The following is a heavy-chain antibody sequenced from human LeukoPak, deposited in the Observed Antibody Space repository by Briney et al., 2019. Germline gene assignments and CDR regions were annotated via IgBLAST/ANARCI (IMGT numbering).Heavy chain of an antibody. CDR3: ARGTGYTYGFTGRERTKSRLDY. Sequence: GGSLRLSCAASGFTFSSYTLHWVRPAPGKGLEWMAVISYDGSNKYYGDSVKGRFTISRDTSKNTLYLQMNSLRTEDTAVYYCARGTGYTYGFTGRERTKSRLDYWGQGTLVTVSS. D-gene: IGHD5-18*01. V-gene: IGHV3-30*04. J-gene: IGHJ4*02. CDR1: GFTFSSYT. CDR2: ISYDGSNK.